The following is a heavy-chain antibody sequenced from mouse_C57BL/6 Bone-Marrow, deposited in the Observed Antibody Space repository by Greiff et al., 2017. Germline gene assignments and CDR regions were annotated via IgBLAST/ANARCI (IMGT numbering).Heavy chain of an antibody. CDR3: THYYYGSYYFDY. J-gene: IGHJ2*01. CDR2: IDPENGDT. V-gene: IGHV14-4*01. D-gene: IGHD1-1*01. Sequence: VQLKESGAELVRPGASVKLSCTASGFNIKDDYMHWVKQRPEQGLEWIGWIDPENGDTEYASKFQGKATITADTSSNTAYLQLSILTSEDTAVYYCTHYYYGSYYFDYWGQGTTLTVSS. CDR1: GFNIKDDY.